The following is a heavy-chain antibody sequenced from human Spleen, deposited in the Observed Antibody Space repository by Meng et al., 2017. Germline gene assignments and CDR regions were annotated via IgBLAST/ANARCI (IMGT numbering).Heavy chain of an antibody. CDR1: GGPIMSGGYY. D-gene: IGHD4-11*01. CDR3: ARGPTTMAHDFDY. CDR2: IYYSGST. J-gene: IGHJ4*02. V-gene: IGHV4-31*03. Sequence: VRREGSGPGLVKPSQTLPLTCTVSGGPIMSGGYYWSWIRQHPGKGLRWIGYIYYSGSTYYNPSLESRATISVDTSQNNLSLKLSSVTAADSAVYYCARGPTTMAHDFDYWGQGTLVTVSS.